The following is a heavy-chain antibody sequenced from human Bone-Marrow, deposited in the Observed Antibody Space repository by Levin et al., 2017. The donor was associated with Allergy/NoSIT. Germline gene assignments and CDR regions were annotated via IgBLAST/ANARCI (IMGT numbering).Heavy chain of an antibody. Sequence: PGGSLRLSCAASGFTFSTYAMSWVRQAPGKGLEWVSSISKTGINTHYADSVKGRFTISRDNSKNTLYLQMNSLRAEDTAIYFCAKDDNITMAGGFYQYHGMDVWGQGTTVTVSS. CDR3: AKDDNITMAGGFYQYHGMDV. J-gene: IGHJ6*02. CDR1: GFTFSTYA. D-gene: IGHD6-19*01. V-gene: IGHV3-23*01. CDR2: ISKTGINT.